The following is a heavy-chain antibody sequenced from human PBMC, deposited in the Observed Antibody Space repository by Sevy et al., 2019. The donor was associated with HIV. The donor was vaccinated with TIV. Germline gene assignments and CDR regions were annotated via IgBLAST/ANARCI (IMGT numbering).Heavy chain of an antibody. CDR2: INHSGTL. J-gene: IGHJ4*02. Sequence: SETLSLTCAVYGGSFSGYFWNWIRQSPGKGLEWIGEINHSGTLKYNPSLKSRVTISVDAAKNQLSPHLRSVTAADTAVYYCARGRQAYVVVVPSTVPFDYWGQGTLVTVSS. CDR1: GGSFSGYF. V-gene: IGHV4-34*01. CDR3: ARGRQAYVVVVPSTVPFDY. D-gene: IGHD2-2*01.